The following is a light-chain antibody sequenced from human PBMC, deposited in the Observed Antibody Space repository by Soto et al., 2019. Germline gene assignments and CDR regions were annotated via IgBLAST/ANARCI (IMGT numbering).Light chain of an antibody. V-gene: IGLV2-23*02. J-gene: IGLJ1*01. CDR2: EFT. CDR1: SSDVGSYDL. Sequence: QSVLTQPASVSGSPGQSITISCTGTSSDVGSYDLVSWYQQHPGKAPKVLIYEFTKRPSGVSNRFSGSKSGNTASLTISGLQAEDEADYYCLSYAGSSTYVFGTGTKLTVL. CDR3: LSYAGSSTYV.